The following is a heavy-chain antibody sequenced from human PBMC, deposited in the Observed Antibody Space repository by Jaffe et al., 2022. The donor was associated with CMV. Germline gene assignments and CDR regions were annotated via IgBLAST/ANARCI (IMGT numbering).Heavy chain of an antibody. J-gene: IGHJ4*02. CDR3: ARDALYSGSEWY. V-gene: IGHV1-69*09. Sequence: QVQLVQSGAEVKKPGSSVKVSCKASGGTFSSYAISWVRQAPGQGLEWMGRIIPILGIANYAQKFQGRVTITADKSTSTAYMELSSLRSEDTAVYYCARDALYSGSEWYWGQGTLVTVSS. CDR2: IIPILGIA. CDR1: GGTFSSYA. D-gene: IGHD1-26*01.